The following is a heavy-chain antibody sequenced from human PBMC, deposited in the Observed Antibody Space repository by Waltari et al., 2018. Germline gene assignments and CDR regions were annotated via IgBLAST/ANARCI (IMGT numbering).Heavy chain of an antibody. V-gene: IGHV1-69-2*01. CDR2: VDPEDGET. CDR1: GYTFTDYY. CDR3: ATSGERFGGVQVDAFDI. D-gene: IGHD3-16*01. Sequence: EVQLVQSGAEVKKPGATVKISCKVSGYTFTDYYMHWVQQAPGKGLEWMGLVDPEDGETIYAGKFQGRVTITADTSTDTAYMELSSLRSEDTAVYYCATSGERFGGVQVDAFDIWGQGTMVTVSS. J-gene: IGHJ3*02.